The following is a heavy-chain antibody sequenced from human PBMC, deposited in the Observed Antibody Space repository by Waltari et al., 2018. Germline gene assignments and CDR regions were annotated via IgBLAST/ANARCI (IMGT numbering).Heavy chain of an antibody. CDR3: ARIRSSDRWFRDQYGMDV. D-gene: IGHD3-10*01. J-gene: IGHJ6*02. V-gene: IGHV2-70*15. CDR2: IDWDDDK. CDR1: GFSLSTSGMC. Sequence: QVTLRESGPALVKPTQTLTLTCTFSGFSLSTSGMCVSWIRQPPGKALEWLARIDWDDDKYYSTSLKTRLTISKDTSKNQVVLTMTNMDPVDTATYYCARIRSSDRWFRDQYGMDVWGQGTTVTVSS.